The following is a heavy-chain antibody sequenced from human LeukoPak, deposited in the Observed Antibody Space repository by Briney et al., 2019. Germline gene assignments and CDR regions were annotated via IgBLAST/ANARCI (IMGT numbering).Heavy chain of an antibody. CDR3: ARLRYSYGKFDY. J-gene: IGHJ4*02. V-gene: IGHV4-59*08. CDR2: IYYSGST. CDR1: GGSISSYY. Sequence: SETLSLTCTVSGGSISSYYWSWIRQPPGKGLEWVGYIYYSGSTNYNPSLKSRVTISVDTSKNQFSLKLSSVTAADTAVYYCARLRYSYGKFDYWGQGTLVTVSS. D-gene: IGHD5-18*01.